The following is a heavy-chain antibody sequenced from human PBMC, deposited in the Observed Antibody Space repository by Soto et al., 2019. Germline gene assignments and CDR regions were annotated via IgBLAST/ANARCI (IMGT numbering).Heavy chain of an antibody. J-gene: IGHJ5*02. Sequence: ASVKVSCKASGYTFTGYYMHWVRQAPGQGLEWMGWINPNSGGTNYAQKFQGRVTMTRDTSISTACMELSRLRSDDTAVYYCARDWGEYSSSWYDWFDPWGQGTLVTVSS. CDR3: ARDWGEYSSSWYDWFDP. CDR1: GYTFTGYY. CDR2: INPNSGGT. V-gene: IGHV1-2*02. D-gene: IGHD6-13*01.